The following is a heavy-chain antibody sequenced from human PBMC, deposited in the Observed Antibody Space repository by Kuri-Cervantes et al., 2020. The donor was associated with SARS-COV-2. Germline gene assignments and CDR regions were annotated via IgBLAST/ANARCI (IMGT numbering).Heavy chain of an antibody. V-gene: IGHV3-7*05. D-gene: IGHD6-13*01. J-gene: IGHJ6*02. CDR1: GFTFSSHS. CDR2: INKDGSEK. Sequence: AGSLRLSCPASGFTFSSHSMRWVRQAPGKGREWVSTINKDGSEKYYVDSVRSRLTISRENAKHSLYLQMNILRADDTAVYYCAGGIAAAGTNYYYGMEVWGQGTTVTVSS. CDR3: AGGIAAAGTNYYYGMEV.